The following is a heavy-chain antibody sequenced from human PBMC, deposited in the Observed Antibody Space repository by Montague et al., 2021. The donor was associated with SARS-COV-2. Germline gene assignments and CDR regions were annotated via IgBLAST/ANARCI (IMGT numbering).Heavy chain of an antibody. CDR1: GGSISGFY. CDR3: AGHGPLGQHCSAGDCFWIFDY. D-gene: IGHD2-21*02. J-gene: IGHJ4*02. Sequence: SETLSLTCAVSGGSISGFYWSWIRQSPGKGLEWIGWMHSSENTDYNPPLRSRGTLSLDTSKSQLSLKLNSVTAADSGVYYCAGHGPLGQHCSAGDCFWIFDYWGQGILVTVSS. V-gene: IGHV4-59*08. CDR2: MHSSENT.